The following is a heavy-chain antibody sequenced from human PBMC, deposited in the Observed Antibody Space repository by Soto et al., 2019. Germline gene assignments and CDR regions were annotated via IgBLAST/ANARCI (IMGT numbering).Heavy chain of an antibody. V-gene: IGHV3-48*03. Sequence: PGGSLRLSCAASGFTFSSYEMNWVRQAPGKGLEWVSYISSSGSTIYYADSVKGRFTISRDNSKNTLYLQMNSLRAEDTAVYYCARVGSRWDYYGMDVWGQGTTVTVSS. CDR3: ARVGSRWDYYGMDV. J-gene: IGHJ6*02. CDR2: ISSSGSTI. D-gene: IGHD6-13*01. CDR1: GFTFSSYE.